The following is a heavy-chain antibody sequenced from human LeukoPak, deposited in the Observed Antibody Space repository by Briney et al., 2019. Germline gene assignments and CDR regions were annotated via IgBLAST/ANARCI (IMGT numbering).Heavy chain of an antibody. CDR2: ISSSSSYI. V-gene: IGHV3-21*01. Sequence: PGGSLRLSCAASGFTFSSYSMNWVRQAPGKGLEWVSPISSSSSYIYYADSVKGRFTISRDNAKNSLYLQMNSLRAEDTAVYYCAPLANGGYPIDYWGQGALVTVSS. J-gene: IGHJ4*02. D-gene: IGHD3-16*02. CDR3: APLANGGYPIDY. CDR1: GFTFSSYS.